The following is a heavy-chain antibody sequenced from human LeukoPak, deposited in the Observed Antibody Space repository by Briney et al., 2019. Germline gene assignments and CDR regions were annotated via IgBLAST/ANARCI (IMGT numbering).Heavy chain of an antibody. V-gene: IGHV3-53*01. CDR1: GFTVSSNY. CDR3: ARGSPPRRNYDSRGYYSYYFDY. CDR2: IYSGGST. D-gene: IGHD3-22*01. J-gene: IGHJ4*02. Sequence: GGSLRLSCAASGFTVSSNYMSWVRQAPGKGLEWVSVIYSGGSTYYADSVKGRFTISRDNSKNTLYLQMNSLRAEDTAVYYCARGSPPRRNYDSRGYYSYYFDYWGQGTLVTVSS.